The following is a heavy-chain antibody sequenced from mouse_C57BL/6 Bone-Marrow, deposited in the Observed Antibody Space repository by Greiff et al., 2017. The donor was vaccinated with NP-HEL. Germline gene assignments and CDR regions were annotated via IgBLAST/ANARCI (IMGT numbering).Heavy chain of an antibody. CDR1: GFNIKDYY. J-gene: IGHJ4*01. D-gene: IGHD3-2*02. CDR2: IDPEDGDT. V-gene: IGHV14-1*01. CDR3: TFPLQLTYAMDY. Sequence: VHVKQSGAELVRPGASVKLSCTASGFNIKDYYMHWVKQRPEQGLEWIGRIDPEDGDTEYAPKFQGKATMTADTSSNTAYLQLSSLTSEDTAVYYCTFPLQLTYAMDYWGKGTSVTVAS.